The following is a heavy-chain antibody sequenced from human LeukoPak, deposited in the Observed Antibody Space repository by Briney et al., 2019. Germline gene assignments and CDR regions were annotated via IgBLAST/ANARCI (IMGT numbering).Heavy chain of an antibody. CDR3: AKDSVYSSSWYRNYYYYYGMDV. V-gene: IGHV3-30*18. CDR1: GFTFSSYG. CDR2: ISYDGSNK. D-gene: IGHD6-13*01. J-gene: IGHJ6*02. Sequence: GGSLRLSCAASGFTFSSYGMHWVRQAPGKGLEWVAVISYDGSNKYYADSVKGRFTISRDNSKNTLYLQMNSLRAEDTAVYYCAKDSVYSSSWYRNYYYYYGMDVWGQGTTVTVSS.